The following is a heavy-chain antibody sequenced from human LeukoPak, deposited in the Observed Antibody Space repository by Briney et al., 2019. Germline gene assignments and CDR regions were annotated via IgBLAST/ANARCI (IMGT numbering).Heavy chain of an antibody. Sequence: GGSLRLSCAASGFTFSRYWMSWVGQAPGKGLEGVANIKQDGSEKYYEDSVKGRFTISRDNAKNSLYLQMNSLRAEDTAVYYCARDKYGDYERVSFDLWGRGTLVTVSS. CDR1: GFTFSRYW. CDR2: IKQDGSEK. D-gene: IGHD4-17*01. J-gene: IGHJ2*01. CDR3: ARDKYGDYERVSFDL. V-gene: IGHV3-7*01.